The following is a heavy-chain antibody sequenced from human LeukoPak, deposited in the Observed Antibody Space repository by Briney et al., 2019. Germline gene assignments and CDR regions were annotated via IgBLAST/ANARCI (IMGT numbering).Heavy chain of an antibody. CDR1: GYTFTGYY. CDR3: SVLGYCSGGSCRAFDI. Sequence: ASVKVSCKASGYTFTGYYMHWVRQAPGQGLEWMGWINPNSGGTNYAQKFQGRVTMTRDTSISTAYMELSRLRSDDTAVYYCSVLGYCSGGSCRAFDIWGQGTMVTVSS. J-gene: IGHJ3*02. D-gene: IGHD2-15*01. V-gene: IGHV1-2*02. CDR2: INPNSGGT.